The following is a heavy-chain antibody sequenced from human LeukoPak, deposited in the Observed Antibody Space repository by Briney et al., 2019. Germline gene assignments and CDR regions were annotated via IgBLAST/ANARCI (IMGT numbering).Heavy chain of an antibody. CDR1: GGSISSYY. CDR2: IYYSGST. CDR3: ARHENYDFWSGYSPCAFDI. J-gene: IGHJ3*02. V-gene: IGHV4-59*08. D-gene: IGHD3-3*01. Sequence: SETLSLTCTVSGGSISSYYWSWIRQPPGKGLEWIGYIYYSGSTYYNPSLKSRVTISVDTSKNQFSPKLSSVTAADTAVYYCARHENYDFWSGYSPCAFDIWGQGTMVTVSS.